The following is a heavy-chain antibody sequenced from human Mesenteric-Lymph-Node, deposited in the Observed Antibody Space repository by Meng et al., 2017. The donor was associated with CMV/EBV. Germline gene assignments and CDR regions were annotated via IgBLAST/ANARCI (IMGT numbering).Heavy chain of an antibody. Sequence: GGSLRLSCAASGFSFRTYAMTWVRQAPGEGLEWVSIISDAGTATQYADSVKGRFTISRDNSKNTLYLQMNSLRAEDTAVYYCAKLHDFWSGSYFDYWGQGTLVTVSS. D-gene: IGHD3-3*01. V-gene: IGHV3-23*01. CDR3: AKLHDFWSGSYFDY. CDR1: GFSFRTYA. J-gene: IGHJ4*02. CDR2: ISDAGTAT.